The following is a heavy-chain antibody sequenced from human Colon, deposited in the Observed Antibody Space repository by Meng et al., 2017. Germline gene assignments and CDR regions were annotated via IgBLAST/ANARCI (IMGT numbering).Heavy chain of an antibody. Sequence: QGHWKEPGPGLVKPSQTLSLTCIVSGDSISSGNHYWSWSRQHPGKGLEWIGYFYFSGNTYYNPSLKSRVTISVDTSKNQFSLNLRSVTAADTAVYYCARYYYDSSGVTYFDPWGQGTLVTVSS. CDR2: FYFSGNT. CDR3: ARYYYDSSGVTYFDP. V-gene: IGHV4-31*03. D-gene: IGHD3-22*01. CDR1: GDSISSGNHY. J-gene: IGHJ5*02.